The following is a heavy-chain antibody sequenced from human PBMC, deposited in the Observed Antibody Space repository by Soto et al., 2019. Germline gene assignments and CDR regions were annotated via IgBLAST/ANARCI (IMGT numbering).Heavy chain of an antibody. CDR2: IIPILGIA. CDR1: GYTFTSYY. J-gene: IGHJ5*02. D-gene: IGHD1-26*01. V-gene: IGHV1-69*04. CDR3: ARAGLRGAHRENWFDP. Sequence: GASVKVSCKASGYTFTSYYMHWVRQAPGQGLEWMGRIIPILGIANYAQKFQGRVTITADKSTSTAYMELSSLRSEDTAVYYCARAGLRGAHRENWFDPWGQGTLVTVSS.